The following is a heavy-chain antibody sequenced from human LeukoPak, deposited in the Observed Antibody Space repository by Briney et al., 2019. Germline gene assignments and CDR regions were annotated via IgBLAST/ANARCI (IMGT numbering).Heavy chain of an antibody. CDR3: ARHRVGHCTSVTCPTFEY. J-gene: IGHJ4*02. CDR1: GYSISSGYY. D-gene: IGHD2-8*02. Sequence: SETLSLTCTVSGYSISSGYYWGWIRQPPGKGLEWIGSIYHSGSTYYNPSLKSRVTISVDTSKNQFSLKLTSVTAADTAVYYCARHRVGHCTSVTCPTFEYWGQGTLVTVSS. CDR2: IYHSGST. V-gene: IGHV4-38-2*02.